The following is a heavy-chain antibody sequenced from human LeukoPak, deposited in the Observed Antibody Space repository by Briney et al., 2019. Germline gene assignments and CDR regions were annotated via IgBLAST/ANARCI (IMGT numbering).Heavy chain of an antibody. V-gene: IGHV1-69*13. J-gene: IGHJ6*02. CDR3: ARVRRGVTMIVVVTHPYGMDV. D-gene: IGHD3-22*01. Sequence: SVKVSCKASGGTFSSYAISWVRQAPGQGLEWMGGIVPIFGTANYAQKFQGRVTITADESTSTAYMELSSLRSEDTAVYYCARVRRGVTMIVVVTHPYGMDVWGQGTTVTVSS. CDR1: GGTFSSYA. CDR2: IVPIFGTA.